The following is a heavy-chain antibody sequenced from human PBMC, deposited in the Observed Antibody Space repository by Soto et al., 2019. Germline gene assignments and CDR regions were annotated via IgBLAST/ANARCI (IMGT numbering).Heavy chain of an antibody. CDR1: GGSISSSSYY. J-gene: IGHJ6*02. CDR3: AGRATGYGMDV. Sequence: QLQLQESGPGLVKPSETLSLTCTVSGGSISSSSYYWGWIRQPPGKGLEWIGSIYYSGSTYYNPSLKSRVPIPVDTSKNQFALKLSSVPAADTAVYYCAGRATGYGMDVWGPGTTVTVSS. CDR2: IYYSGST. V-gene: IGHV4-39*01.